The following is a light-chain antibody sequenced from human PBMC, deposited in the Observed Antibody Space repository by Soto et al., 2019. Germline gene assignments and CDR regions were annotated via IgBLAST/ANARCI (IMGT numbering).Light chain of an antibody. J-gene: IGLJ3*02. CDR1: SGHSSYA. Sequence: QAVLTQSPSASASLGASVKLTCTLSSGHSSYAIAWHQQQPEKGPRYLMKLNSDGSHSKGDGIPDRFSGSSSGAERSLTISSLQYEDEADYYCQAWGTGVWVFGGGTKVTVL. CDR3: QAWGTGVWV. V-gene: IGLV4-69*01. CDR2: LNSDGSH.